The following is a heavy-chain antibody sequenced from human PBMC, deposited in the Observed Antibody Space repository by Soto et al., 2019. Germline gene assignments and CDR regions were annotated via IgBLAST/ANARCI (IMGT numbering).Heavy chain of an antibody. CDR1: GDSISSGGYH. Sequence: SETLSLTCTVSGDSISSGGYHWNWIRQHPGKGLEWIGFIYLGWSTNFNQSVKSRVTISVDTSKTRFSLNLSSVSAADTAVYYCARTRKRRVPGIVVANIDYWGQGTLVTVSS. D-gene: IGHD6-19*01. J-gene: IGHJ4*02. CDR2: IYLGWST. V-gene: IGHV4-61*08. CDR3: ARTRKRRVPGIVVANIDY.